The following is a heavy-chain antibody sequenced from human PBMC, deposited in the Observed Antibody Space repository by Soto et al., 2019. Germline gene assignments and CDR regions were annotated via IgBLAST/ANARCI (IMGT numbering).Heavy chain of an antibody. CDR1: GFNVNSDY. V-gene: IGHV3-53*01. CDR2: IYSGETT. Sequence: GGSLRLSCSASGFNVNSDYMNWVRQTPGKGLEWVATIYSGETTYYADSVRGRFTISSDKSKNTLYFQLSSLRIEDTAVYYCTRDGRGLGRLSLFEYWGQGVLVTVSS. J-gene: IGHJ4*02. CDR3: TRDGRGLGRLSLFEY. D-gene: IGHD2-21*02.